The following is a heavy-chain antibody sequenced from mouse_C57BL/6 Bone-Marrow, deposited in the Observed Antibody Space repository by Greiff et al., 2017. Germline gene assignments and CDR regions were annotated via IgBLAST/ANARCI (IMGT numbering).Heavy chain of an antibody. Sequence: QVQLQQPGAELVKPGASVKMSCKASGYTFTSYWITWVKQRPGQGLEWIGDIYPGSGSTNYNEKFKSKAKLTVDHASSTAYMQLSSLTSEDSAVYYCARYYDYDEVDYWGQGTTLTVSS. CDR2: IYPGSGST. V-gene: IGHV1-55*01. CDR3: ARYYDYDEVDY. J-gene: IGHJ2*01. CDR1: GYTFTSYW. D-gene: IGHD2-4*01.